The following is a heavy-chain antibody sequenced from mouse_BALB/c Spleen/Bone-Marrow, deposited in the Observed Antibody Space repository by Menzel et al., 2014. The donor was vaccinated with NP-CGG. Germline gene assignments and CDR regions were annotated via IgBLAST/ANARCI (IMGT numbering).Heavy chain of an antibody. CDR1: GYTFXDYE. CDR3: TREGLRGAGFAN. V-gene: IGHV1-15*01. CDR2: IHPGSGGT. J-gene: IGHJ3*01. D-gene: IGHD2-4*01. Sequence: VKLMESGAELVRPGASVKLSRKALGYTFXDYEMHWVKQTPVHGLEWIGAIHPGSGGTAYNQKFKGQATLTADKSSSTAHRELSSLASEETAVYYSTREGLRGAGFANWGQETLVTVSP.